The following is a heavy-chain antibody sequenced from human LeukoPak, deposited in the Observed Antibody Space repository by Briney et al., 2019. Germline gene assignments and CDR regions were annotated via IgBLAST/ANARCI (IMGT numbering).Heavy chain of an antibody. V-gene: IGHV1-18*01. CDR1: GYTFTSYG. J-gene: IGHJ5*02. CDR2: ISAYNGNT. D-gene: IGHD6-19*01. CDR3: ARSIAVAGSNWSDP. Sequence: ASVKVSCKASGYTFTSYGISWVRQAPGQGLEWMGWISAYNGNTNYAQKLQGRVTMTTDTSTSTAYMELRSLRSDDTAVYYCARSIAVAGSNWSDPWGQGTLVTVSS.